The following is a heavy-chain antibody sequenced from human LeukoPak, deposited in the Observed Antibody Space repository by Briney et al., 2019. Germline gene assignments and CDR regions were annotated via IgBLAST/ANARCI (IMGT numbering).Heavy chain of an antibody. Sequence: SETLSLTCAVSGGSISSYYWSWIRQPPGKGLEWIGYIYYSGSTNYNPSLKSRVTISVDTSKNQFSLKLSSVTAADTAVYYCARDRWGYCSSTSCHHDAFDIWGQGTMVTVSS. CDR3: ARDRWGYCSSTSCHHDAFDI. CDR2: IYYSGST. V-gene: IGHV4-59*12. CDR1: GGSISSYY. J-gene: IGHJ3*02. D-gene: IGHD2-2*01.